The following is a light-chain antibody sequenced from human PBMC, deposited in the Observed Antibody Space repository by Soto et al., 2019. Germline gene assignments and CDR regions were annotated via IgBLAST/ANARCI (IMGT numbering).Light chain of an antibody. V-gene: IGKV3-20*01. Sequence: EIVLTQSPGTLSLSPGERATLSCRVSQSVSSSYLAWYQQKPGQAPRLLISGASSKATGIPDRLSGSGSETDFTLIISRLEPDDIAVYYCQQDSSSPKTFGGRTKVEIK. CDR3: QQDSSSPKT. J-gene: IGKJ4*01. CDR1: QSVSSSY. CDR2: GAS.